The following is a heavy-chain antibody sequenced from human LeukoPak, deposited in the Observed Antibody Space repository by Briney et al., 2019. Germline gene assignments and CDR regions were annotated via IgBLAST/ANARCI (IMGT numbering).Heavy chain of an antibody. Sequence: GGSLRLSCAASGFTFDDYAMHWVRQAPGKGLEWVSGISWNSGSIGYADSVKGRFTISRDNAKNSLYLQMNSLRAEDTALYYCAKDALVGGWPQFRAGSRSGMDVWGQGTTVTVSS. CDR1: GFTFDDYA. D-gene: IGHD5-24*01. CDR3: AKDALVGGWPQFRAGSRSGMDV. V-gene: IGHV3-9*01. J-gene: IGHJ6*02. CDR2: ISWNSGSI.